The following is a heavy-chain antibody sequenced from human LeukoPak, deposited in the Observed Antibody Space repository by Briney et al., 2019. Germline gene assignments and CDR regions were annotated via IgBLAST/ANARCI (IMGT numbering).Heavy chain of an antibody. J-gene: IGHJ4*02. CDR1: GFTFSSYG. V-gene: IGHV3-23*01. CDR2: ISGSGGST. Sequence: GGSLRLSCAASGFTFSSYGMSWVRQAPGMGLEWVSAISGSGGSTYYADSVKGRFTISRDNSKNTLYLQMNSLRAEDTAVYYCAKLSYYYGSGMPDYWGQGTLVTVSS. CDR3: AKLSYYYGSGMPDY. D-gene: IGHD3-10*01.